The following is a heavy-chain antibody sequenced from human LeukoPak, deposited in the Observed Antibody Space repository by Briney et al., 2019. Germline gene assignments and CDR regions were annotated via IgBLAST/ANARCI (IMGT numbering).Heavy chain of an antibody. D-gene: IGHD3-3*01. J-gene: IGHJ3*01. CDR1: GFPFSDYA. CDR3: ARDRSGYANDAFDF. CDR2: LSYGGTNK. V-gene: IGHV3-30-3*01. Sequence: GGSLRLSCAASGFPFSDYAMHWVRQAPGKGLEWVAVLSYGGTNKYYADSVKGRFTISRDNSKNTMFLQMNSLRAEDTAVYHCARDRSGYANDAFDFWGQGTMVTVSS.